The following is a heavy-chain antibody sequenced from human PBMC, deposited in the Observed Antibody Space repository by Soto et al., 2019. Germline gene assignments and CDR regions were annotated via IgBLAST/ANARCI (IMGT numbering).Heavy chain of an antibody. Sequence: GGSLRLSRSASGFTLSSYSISWVRQAPGKGLEWVSAISGSGGGTYFADSVKGRFTISRDNSKNTLYLQMNNLRAEDTAVYYCAKDRFVYDSSGHFDYWGQGTLVTVSS. CDR1: GFTLSSYS. J-gene: IGHJ4*02. CDR2: ISGSGGGT. D-gene: IGHD3-22*01. CDR3: AKDRFVYDSSGHFDY. V-gene: IGHV3-23*01.